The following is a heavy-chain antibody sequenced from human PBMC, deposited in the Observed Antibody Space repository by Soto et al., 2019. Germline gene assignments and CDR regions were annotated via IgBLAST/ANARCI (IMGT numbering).Heavy chain of an antibody. CDR2: IIPIFGTA. CDR1: GGTFSSYA. CDR3: ARSQGSSSSLDIYYYSYYGMDV. J-gene: IGHJ6*02. V-gene: IGHV1-69*01. D-gene: IGHD2-2*01. Sequence: QVQLVQSGAEVKKPGSSVKVSCKAPGGTFSSYAISWVRQAPGQGLEWMGGIIPIFGTAKYAQKFQGRVTITADESTSTGYMELSSLRSEDTAVYYCARSQGSSSSLDIYYYSYYGMDVWGQGTTVTVSS.